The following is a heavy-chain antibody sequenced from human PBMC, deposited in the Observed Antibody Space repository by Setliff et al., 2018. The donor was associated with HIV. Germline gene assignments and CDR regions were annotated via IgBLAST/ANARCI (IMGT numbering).Heavy chain of an antibody. CDR3: ASHLPPYSGNFDY. CDR1: GGSTSSSSYY. Sequence: PSETLSLTCTVSGGSTSSSSYYWGWIRQPPGKGLEWIGTIYYSGNTYYNPSLKSRVTISVDTSKNQISLKLSSVTAADTAVYYCASHLPPYSGNFDYWGHGTLVTVSS. CDR2: IYYSGNT. V-gene: IGHV4-39*01. D-gene: IGHD1-26*01. J-gene: IGHJ4*01.